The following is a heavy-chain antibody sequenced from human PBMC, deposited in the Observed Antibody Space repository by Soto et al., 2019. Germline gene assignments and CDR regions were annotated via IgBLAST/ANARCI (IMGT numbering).Heavy chain of an antibody. CDR2: INPSGST. V-gene: IGHV4-34*01. CDR3: ARKPAVEMATKSTEYYYYGMDV. Sequence: QVQLQQWGAGLLKPSETLSLTCAVYGGSFSGYYWSWIRQPPGKGLEWIGEINPSGSTNYNPSLKSRVTISVDTSKNQFSLKLSSVTAADTAVYYCARKPAVEMATKSTEYYYYGMDVWGQGTTVTVSS. CDR1: GGSFSGYY. D-gene: IGHD5-12*01. J-gene: IGHJ6*02.